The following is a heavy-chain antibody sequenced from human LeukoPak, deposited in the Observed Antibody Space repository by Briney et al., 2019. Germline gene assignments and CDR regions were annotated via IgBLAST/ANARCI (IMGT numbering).Heavy chain of an antibody. D-gene: IGHD3-22*01. CDR1: GYTFTGYY. Sequence: ASVKVSCKASGYTFTGYYMHWVRQAPGQGLEWMGWINPNSGGTNYAQKFQGRVTMTRDTSISTAYMELSRLRSDDTAGYYCARALAMIVVVPPGYWGQGPLVTVSS. CDR3: ARALAMIVVVPPGY. V-gene: IGHV1-2*02. CDR2: INPNSGGT. J-gene: IGHJ4*02.